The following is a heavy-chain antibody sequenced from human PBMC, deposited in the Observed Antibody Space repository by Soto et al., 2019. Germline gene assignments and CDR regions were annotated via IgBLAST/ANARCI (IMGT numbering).Heavy chain of an antibody. CDR3: AKDRHDFWSGYYYYGMDV. CDR2: ISWNSGSI. Sequence: GGSLRLSCAASGFTFDDYAMHWVRQAPGTGLEWVSGISWNSGSIGYADSVKGRFTISRDNAKNSLYLQMNSLRAEDTALYYCAKDRHDFWSGYYYYGMDVWGQGTTVTVSS. CDR1: GFTFDDYA. J-gene: IGHJ6*02. D-gene: IGHD3-3*01. V-gene: IGHV3-9*01.